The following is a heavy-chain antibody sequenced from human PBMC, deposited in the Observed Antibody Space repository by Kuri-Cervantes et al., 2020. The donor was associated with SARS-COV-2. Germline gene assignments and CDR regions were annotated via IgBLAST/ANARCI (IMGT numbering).Heavy chain of an antibody. D-gene: IGHD3-10*01. CDR3: AKDWRQRITMVRGVNYGMDV. CDR2: ISGSVAST. J-gene: IGHJ6*02. V-gene: IGHV3-23*01. Sequence: GECMRPSCPASRFTFSSYAMSCVRQAPGNLMEWVSAISGSVASTYHADSVKGRFTISRDNSKNTLYLQMNSLRAEDTAVYYCAKDWRQRITMVRGVNYGMDVWGQGTTVAVSS. CDR1: RFTFSSYA.